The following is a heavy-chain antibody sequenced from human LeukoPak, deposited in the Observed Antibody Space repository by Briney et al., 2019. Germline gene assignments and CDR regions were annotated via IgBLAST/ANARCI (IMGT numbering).Heavy chain of an antibody. CDR3: ARGHPHYDYVWGSYRYQFDY. D-gene: IGHD3-16*02. CDR2: IYYSGST. V-gene: IGHV4-61*02. J-gene: IGHJ4*02. Sequence: SQTLSLTCTVSGGSISSGSYYWSWIRQPAGKGLEWIGSIYYSGSTYYNPSLKSRVTISVDTSKNQFSLKLSSVTAADTAVYYCARGHPHYDYVWGSYRYQFDYWGQGTLVTVSS. CDR1: GGSISSGSYY.